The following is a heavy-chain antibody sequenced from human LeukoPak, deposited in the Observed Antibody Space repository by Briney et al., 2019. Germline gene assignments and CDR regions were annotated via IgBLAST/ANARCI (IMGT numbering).Heavy chain of an antibody. V-gene: IGHV1-46*01. Sequence: ASVKVSCKASGYTFTSYYMHWVRQAPGQGLDWMGIINPSGGSTSYAQKFQGRVTMTRDTSASTVYMELSSLRSEDTAVYYCARGQDCSGGSCSKSFDYWGQGTLVTVSS. CDR1: GYTFTSYY. J-gene: IGHJ4*02. D-gene: IGHD2-15*01. CDR3: ARGQDCSGGSCSKSFDY. CDR2: INPSGGST.